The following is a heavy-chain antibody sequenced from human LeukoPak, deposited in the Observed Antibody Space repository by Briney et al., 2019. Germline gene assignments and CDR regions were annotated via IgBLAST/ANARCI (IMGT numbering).Heavy chain of an antibody. CDR1: GFTFSGSA. CDR3: TRAGDYSSSSAGVVYYYMDV. V-gene: IGHV3-73*01. CDR2: IRSKANSYAT. D-gene: IGHD6-6*01. Sequence: GGSLRLSCAASGFTFSGSAMHWVRQASGKGLEWVGRIRSKANSYATAYAASVKGRFTISRDDSKNTAYLQMNSLKTEDTAVYYCTRAGDYSSSSAGVVYYYMDVWGKGTTVTVSS. J-gene: IGHJ6*03.